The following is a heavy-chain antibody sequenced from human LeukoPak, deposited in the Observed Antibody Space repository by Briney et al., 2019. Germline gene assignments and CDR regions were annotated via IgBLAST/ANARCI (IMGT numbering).Heavy chain of an antibody. D-gene: IGHD6-13*01. CDR2: ISGSGGSI. V-gene: IGHV3-23*01. J-gene: IGHJ2*01. CDR1: GFTFSSYA. CDR3: AKYVPSSSWYGGWYFDL. Sequence: GGSLRLSCAASGFTFSSYAMSWVRQAPGKGLEWVSAISGSGGSIYYADSVKGRFTISRDNSKNTLYLQMNSLRAEDTAVYYCAKYVPSSSWYGGWYFDLWGRGTLVTVSS.